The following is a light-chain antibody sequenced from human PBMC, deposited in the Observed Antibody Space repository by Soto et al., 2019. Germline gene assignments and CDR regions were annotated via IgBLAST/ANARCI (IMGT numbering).Light chain of an antibody. Sequence: EIVLTQSTGTLSLSPGERATLSCRASESVSSRYLAWYRQKPGQAPRLLIYGASSMATGIPDRFSGSGSGTDFTLTISRLEPEDFAVYYCQQYGSSPPYAFGQGTKLEIK. J-gene: IGKJ2*01. CDR2: GAS. V-gene: IGKV3-20*01. CDR1: ESVSSRY. CDR3: QQYGSSPPYA.